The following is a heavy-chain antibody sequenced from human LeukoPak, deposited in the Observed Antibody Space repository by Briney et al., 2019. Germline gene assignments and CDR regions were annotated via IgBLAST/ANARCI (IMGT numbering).Heavy chain of an antibody. D-gene: IGHD3-16*02. CDR3: ARDGNYDYVWGTYRPLYFDS. Sequence: GGSLRLSCAASGFTFSSYGMHWVRQAPGKGLEWVASINRDGSEMYCVDSVKGRFTISRDNAKNSLYLQMNSLRAEDTAVYYCARDGNYDYVWGTYRPLYFDSWGQGTLVTVSS. CDR1: GFTFSSYG. V-gene: IGHV3-7*01. CDR2: INRDGSEM. J-gene: IGHJ4*02.